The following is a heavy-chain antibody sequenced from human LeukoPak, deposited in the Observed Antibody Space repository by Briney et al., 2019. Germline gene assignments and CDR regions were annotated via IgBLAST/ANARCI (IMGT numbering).Heavy chain of an antibody. D-gene: IGHD4-23*01. CDR2: IYYSGST. Sequence: ASETLSLTCAVYGGSFSGYYWSWIRQPPGKGLEWIGYIYYSGSTNYNPSLKSRVTISVDTSKNQFSLKLSSVTAADTAVYYCARHGGNSYYYYYMDVWGKGTTVTVSS. CDR3: ARHGGNSYYYYYMDV. V-gene: IGHV4-59*12. J-gene: IGHJ6*03. CDR1: GGSFSGYY.